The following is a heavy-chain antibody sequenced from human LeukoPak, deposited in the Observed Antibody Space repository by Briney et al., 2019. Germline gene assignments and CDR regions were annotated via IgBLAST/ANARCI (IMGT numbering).Heavy chain of an antibody. J-gene: IGHJ4*02. D-gene: IGHD3-22*01. Sequence: NPGGSLRLSCAASGFTFSSYAMSWVRQAPGKGLEWVSSISTSGSYMYSADSVKGRFTISRDNAKNSLYLQMNSLRAEDTAVYYCARDLSGYYSYYFGYWGQGTLVTVSS. CDR1: GFTFSSYA. CDR2: ISTSGSYM. V-gene: IGHV3-21*01. CDR3: ARDLSGYYSYYFGY.